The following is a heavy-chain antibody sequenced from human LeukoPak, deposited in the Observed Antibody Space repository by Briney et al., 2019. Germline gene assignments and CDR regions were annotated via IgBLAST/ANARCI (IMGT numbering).Heavy chain of an antibody. CDR1: GFTFSSYS. Sequence: PGGSLRLSCAASGFTFSSYSMNWVRQAPGKGLEWVSSISSSSSYIYYADSVKGRFTISRDNARDSVYLQMNSLRVEDTAIYYCVTETTEGAKDYWGQGTLVTVSS. J-gene: IGHJ4*02. CDR3: VTETTEGAKDY. CDR2: ISSSSSYI. D-gene: IGHD1-14*01. V-gene: IGHV3-21*04.